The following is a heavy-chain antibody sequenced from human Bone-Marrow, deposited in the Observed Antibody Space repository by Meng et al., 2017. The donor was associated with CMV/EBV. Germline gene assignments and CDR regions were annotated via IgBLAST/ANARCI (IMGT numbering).Heavy chain of an antibody. D-gene: IGHD4-11*01. CDR1: GFTFSSYW. CDR3: AREGSGNWWTVTTSYYYYYYGMDV. J-gene: IGHJ6*02. CDR2: INSDGSST. V-gene: IGHV3-74*01. Sequence: GESLKISCAASGFTFSSYWMHWVRQAPGKGLVWVSRINSDGSSTNYADSVKGRFTISRDNAKNSLYLQMNSLRAEDTAVYYCAREGSGNWWTVTTSYYYYYYGMDVWGQGTTVTVSS.